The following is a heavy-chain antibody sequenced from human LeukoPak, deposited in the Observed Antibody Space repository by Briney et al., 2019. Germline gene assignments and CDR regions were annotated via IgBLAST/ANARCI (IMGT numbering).Heavy chain of an antibody. CDR1: GGSFSGYY. CDR3: AREYHRFYYYYMDV. Sequence: SETLSLTCAVYGGSFSGYYWSWIRQPPGKGLEWIGEINHSGSTYYNPSLKSRVTISVDTSKNQFSLKLSSVTAADTAVYYCAREYHRFYYYYMDVWGKGTTVTVSS. J-gene: IGHJ6*03. V-gene: IGHV4-34*01. D-gene: IGHD2-2*01. CDR2: INHSGST.